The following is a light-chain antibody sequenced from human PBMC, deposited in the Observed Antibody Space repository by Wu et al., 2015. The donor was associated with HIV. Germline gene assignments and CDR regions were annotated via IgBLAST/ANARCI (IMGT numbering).Light chain of an antibody. CDR1: QDIRSY. CDR3: QQLSTYPRT. J-gene: IGKJ5*01. CDR2: GAS. V-gene: IGKV1-9*01. Sequence: VGDRVTITCRASQDIRSYLAWYQQKPGKAPTLLIYGASTLQSGVPSRFSGSGSETDFTLTISSLQPEDFATYYCQQLSTYPRTFGQGTRLEI.